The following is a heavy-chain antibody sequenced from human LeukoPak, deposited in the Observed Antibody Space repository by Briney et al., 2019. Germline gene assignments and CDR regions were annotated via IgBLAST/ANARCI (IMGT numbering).Heavy chain of an antibody. CDR1: GGSISSYY. J-gene: IGHJ4*02. D-gene: IGHD4-17*01. V-gene: IGHV4-59*08. CDR2: IYYSGST. Sequence: SETLSLTCTVSGGSISSYYWSWIRQPPGKGLEWIGYIYYSGSTNYNPSLKSRVTISVDTSKNQFSLKLSSVTAADTAVYYCARDNLDYGDYGNYFDYWGQGTLVTVSS. CDR3: ARDNLDYGDYGNYFDY.